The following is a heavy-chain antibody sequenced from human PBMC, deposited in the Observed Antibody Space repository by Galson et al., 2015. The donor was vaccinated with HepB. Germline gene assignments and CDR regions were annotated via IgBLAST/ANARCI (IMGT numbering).Heavy chain of an antibody. J-gene: IGHJ5*02. CDR3: AKDPTESWRWLQRTNWFDP. CDR1: GFTFSSYA. CDR2: ISGSGGST. Sequence: SLRLSCAASGFTFSSYAMSWVRQAPGKGLEWVSAISGSGGSTYYADSVKGRFTISRDNSKNTLYLQMNSLRAEDTAVYYCAKDPTESWRWLQRTNWFDPWGQGTLVTVSS. V-gene: IGHV3-23*01. D-gene: IGHD5-24*01.